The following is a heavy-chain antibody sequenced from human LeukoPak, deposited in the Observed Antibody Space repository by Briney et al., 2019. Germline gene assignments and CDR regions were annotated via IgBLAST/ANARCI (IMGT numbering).Heavy chain of an antibody. V-gene: IGHV1-69*13. CDR3: ARLEHCSSTSCYPDY. Sequence: ASVKVSCKASGGTFSSYAISWVRQAPGQGLEWMGGIIPIFGTANYAQKFQGRVTITADESTSTAYMELSSLRSEDTAVYYCARLEHCSSTSCYPDYWGQGTLVTVSS. D-gene: IGHD2-2*01. CDR2: IIPIFGTA. J-gene: IGHJ4*02. CDR1: GGTFSSYA.